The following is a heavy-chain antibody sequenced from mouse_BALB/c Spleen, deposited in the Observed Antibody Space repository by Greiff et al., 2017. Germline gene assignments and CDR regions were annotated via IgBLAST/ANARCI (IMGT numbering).Heavy chain of an antibody. Sequence: EVQLVESGGGLVKPGGSLKLSCAASGFTFSSYAMSWVRQSPEKRLEWVATISDGGSYTYYPDSVKGRFTISRDNAKNNLYLQMSSVKSEDTAMYYCERVYRYDVSYAMDYWGQGTSDTVSS. V-gene: IGHV5-6*01. J-gene: IGHJ4*01. CDR3: ERVYRYDVSYAMDY. D-gene: IGHD2-14*01. CDR2: ISDGGSYT. CDR1: GFTFSSYA.